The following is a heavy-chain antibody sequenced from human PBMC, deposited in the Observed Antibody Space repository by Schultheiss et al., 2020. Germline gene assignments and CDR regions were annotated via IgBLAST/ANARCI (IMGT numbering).Heavy chain of an antibody. CDR2: IWYDGSNK. V-gene: IGHV3-33*06. CDR1: GFTFSNAW. D-gene: IGHD2-21*01. CDR3: AKYISTVIADY. J-gene: IGHJ4*02. Sequence: GGSLRLSCAASGFTFSNAWMSWVRQAPGKGLEWVAVIWYDGSNKYYADSVNGRFTISRDNSKNTLYLQMTGLRVEDTALYYCAKYISTVIADYWGQGTLVTVSS.